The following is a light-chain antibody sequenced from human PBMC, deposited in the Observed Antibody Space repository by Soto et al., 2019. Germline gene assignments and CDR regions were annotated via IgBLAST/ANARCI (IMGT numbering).Light chain of an antibody. V-gene: IGKV3-15*01. J-gene: IGKJ5*01. CDR3: QQYNKWGT. Sequence: EIVMTQSPATLSVSPGERATLSCRASQSVSSNLAWYQQKPGQAPRLLIYGASTRATGIPARFSGSGSGTEFTLTISSLQSEDFAVYYCQQYNKWGTFGHGTRLEIK. CDR1: QSVSSN. CDR2: GAS.